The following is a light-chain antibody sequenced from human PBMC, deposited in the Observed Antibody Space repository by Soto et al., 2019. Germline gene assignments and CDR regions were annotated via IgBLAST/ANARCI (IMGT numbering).Light chain of an antibody. V-gene: IGKV1-39*01. CDR3: QQSFRSPIT. Sequence: DITLTRSPSSLSTSVGCTITMTCRASQSIALSVTWYQQKPGKAPKPPMYLAFTLESGVPSRFSGSGSGTEFTLTIRSLQPVDFANYYCQQSFRSPITFGQGTRLEIK. CDR1: QSIALS. CDR2: LAF. J-gene: IGKJ5*01.